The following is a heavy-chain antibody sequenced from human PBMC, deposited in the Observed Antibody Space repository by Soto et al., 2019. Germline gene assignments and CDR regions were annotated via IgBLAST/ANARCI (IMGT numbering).Heavy chain of an antibody. CDR3: ARRTYSCGRYYYYYMDF. D-gene: IGHD5-18*01. V-gene: IGHV1-46*03. CDR2: INPSGGST. J-gene: IGHJ6*03. Sequence: EKGLEWMGIINPSGGSTSYAQKFQGRVTMTRDTSTSTVYMELSSLRSEDTAVYYCARRTYSCGRYYYYYMDFWGKGTTVTVTS.